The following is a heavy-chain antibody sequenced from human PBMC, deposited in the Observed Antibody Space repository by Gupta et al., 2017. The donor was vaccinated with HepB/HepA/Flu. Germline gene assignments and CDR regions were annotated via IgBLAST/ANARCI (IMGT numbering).Heavy chain of an antibody. V-gene: IGHV3-21*01. CDR1: GFTFSSYS. CDR2: ISSSSSYI. J-gene: IGHJ4*02. D-gene: IGHD2-2*02. Sequence: EVQLVESGGGLVKPGGSLRLSCAASGFTFSSYSMNWVRQAPGKGLEWVSSISSSSSYIYYADSVKGRFTISRDNAKNSLYLQMNSLRAEDTAVYYCARDVRYCSSTSCYMAYFDYWGQGTLVTVSS. CDR3: ARDVRYCSSTSCYMAYFDY.